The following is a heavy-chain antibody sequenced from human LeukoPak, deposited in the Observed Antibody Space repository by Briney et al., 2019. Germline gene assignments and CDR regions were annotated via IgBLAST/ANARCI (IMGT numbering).Heavy chain of an antibody. CDR1: GGSISSSSYY. CDR3: ARIMGSG. CDR2: IYYSGST. V-gene: IGHV4-39*01. D-gene: IGHD6-19*01. Sequence: SETLSLTCTVSGGSISSSSYYWGWIRQPPGKGLEWIGSIYYSGSTYYNPSLKSRVTISVDTSKNQFSLKLSSVTAADTAVYYCARIMGSGWGQGTLVTVSS. J-gene: IGHJ4*02.